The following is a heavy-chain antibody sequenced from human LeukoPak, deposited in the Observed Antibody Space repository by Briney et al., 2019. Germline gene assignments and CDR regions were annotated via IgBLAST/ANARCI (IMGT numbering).Heavy chain of an antibody. CDR1: GFTFSSYS. Sequence: PGGSLRLSCAASGFTFSSYSMNWVRQAPGKGLEWVSYISSSISTIYYADSVKGRFTISRDNAKNSLYLQMNSLRAEDTAVYYCARGPPYYDFWSGSPWFDPWGQGTLVTVSS. CDR2: ISSSISTI. D-gene: IGHD3-3*01. J-gene: IGHJ5*02. V-gene: IGHV3-48*01. CDR3: ARGPPYYDFWSGSPWFDP.